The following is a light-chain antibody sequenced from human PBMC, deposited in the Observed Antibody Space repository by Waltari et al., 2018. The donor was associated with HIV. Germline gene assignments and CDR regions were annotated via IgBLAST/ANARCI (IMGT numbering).Light chain of an antibody. CDR3: YSKDSSGDHWV. CDR1: ALPKKY. Sequence: SYELTQAPSVSVSPGQTARITCSGDALPKKYAYWYQQKSGQAPVLVIYEDSKRPSGIPERFSGSNSGAVATLTLSGAHMEDEGDYYCYSKDSSGDHWVFGGGTKLTVL. J-gene: IGLJ3*02. CDR2: EDS. V-gene: IGLV3-10*01.